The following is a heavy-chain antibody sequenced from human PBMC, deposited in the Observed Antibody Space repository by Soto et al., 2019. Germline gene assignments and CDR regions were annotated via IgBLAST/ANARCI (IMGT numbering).Heavy chain of an antibody. CDR3: ARGYYDSSGYAFDY. Sequence: TGGSLRLSCAASGFTFSSYAMHWVRQAPGKGLEWVAVISYDGSNKYYADSVKGRFTIARDNSKNTLYLQMNSLRAGDTAVYYCARGYYDSSGYAFDYWGQGTLVTVSS. CDR1: GFTFSSYA. J-gene: IGHJ4*02. V-gene: IGHV3-30-3*01. D-gene: IGHD3-22*01. CDR2: ISYDGSNK.